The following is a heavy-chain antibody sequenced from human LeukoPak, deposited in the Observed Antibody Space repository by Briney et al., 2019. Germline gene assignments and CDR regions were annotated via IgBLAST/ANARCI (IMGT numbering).Heavy chain of an antibody. D-gene: IGHD3-9*01. V-gene: IGHV3-20*04. J-gene: IGHJ4*02. CDR1: GFTFDDYG. CDR2: INWNGGST. CDR3: ARDLGYYDILTAGPGY. Sequence: GGSLRLSCAASGFTFDDYGMSWVRQAPGKGLEWVSGINWNGGSTGYADSVKGRFTISRDNAKNSLYLQMNSLRAEDTALYYCARDLGYYDILTAGPGYWGQGTLVTVSS.